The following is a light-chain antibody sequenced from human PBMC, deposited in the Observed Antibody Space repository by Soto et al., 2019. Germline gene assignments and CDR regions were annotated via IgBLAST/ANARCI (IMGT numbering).Light chain of an antibody. CDR3: SSYTSISTLV. CDR2: DVS. CDR1: SSDVGGYDY. J-gene: IGLJ1*01. Sequence: SVLTQPASVSGSPGQSITISCTGTSSDVGGYDYVSWYQQHPGKAPKLMIYDVSNRPSGVSNRFSGSKSANTASLTISGLQAEDEAEYYCSSYTSISTLVFGTGTKLTVL. V-gene: IGLV2-14*03.